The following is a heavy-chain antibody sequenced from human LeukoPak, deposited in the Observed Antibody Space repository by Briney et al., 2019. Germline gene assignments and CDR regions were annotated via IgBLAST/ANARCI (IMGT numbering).Heavy chain of an antibody. D-gene: IGHD1-1*01. J-gene: IGHJ4*02. Sequence: SETLSLTCTVSGGSISSSSYYWGWIRQPPGKGLEWIGSIYYSGSTYYNPSLKSRVTISVDTSKNQFSLKLSSVTAADTAVYYCVRLLLERRGAFFDYWGQGTLVTVSS. V-gene: IGHV4-39*01. CDR2: IYYSGST. CDR1: GGSISSSSYY. CDR3: VRLLLERRGAFFDY.